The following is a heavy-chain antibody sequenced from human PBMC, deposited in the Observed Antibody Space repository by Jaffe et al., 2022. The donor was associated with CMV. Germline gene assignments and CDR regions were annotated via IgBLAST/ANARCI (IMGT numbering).Heavy chain of an antibody. V-gene: IGHV1-69*09. J-gene: IGHJ6*03. CDR3: AWGKGGSYSIPYYSYYYMDV. CDR1: GATFSSYA. CDR2: IIPIADLA. Sequence: QVQLVQSGAEVKKPGSSVKVSCKASGATFSSYAISWVRQAPGQGLEWMGRIIPIADLANYAQKFQGRVTITADKSTSTAYMELGSLRSEDTAVYYCAWGKGGSYSIPYYSYYYMDVWGKGTTVTVSS. D-gene: IGHD1-26*01.